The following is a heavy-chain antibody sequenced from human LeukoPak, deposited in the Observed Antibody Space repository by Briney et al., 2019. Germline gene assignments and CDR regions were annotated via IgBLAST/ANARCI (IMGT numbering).Heavy chain of an antibody. CDR1: GFTFSSYA. CDR3: AKGDSRGSGSYYDDY. Sequence: GGSLRPSCAASGFTFSSYAMTWVRQAPGKGLEWVSAVSGSGVNTYYADSVKGRFTISRDNSKDTLYLQMNSLRAEDTAVYYCAKGDSRGSGSYYDDYWGQGTLVTVSS. CDR2: VSGSGVNT. J-gene: IGHJ4*02. D-gene: IGHD3-10*01. V-gene: IGHV3-23*01.